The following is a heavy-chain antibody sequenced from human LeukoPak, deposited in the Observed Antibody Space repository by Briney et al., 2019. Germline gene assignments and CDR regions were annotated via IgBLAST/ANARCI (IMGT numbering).Heavy chain of an antibody. V-gene: IGHV3-7*01. CDR3: ARGEGTVEDKFAFDI. CDR1: GFTFSNYW. J-gene: IGHJ3*02. CDR2: IKQDRSEK. Sequence: GGSLRLSCAASGFTFSNYWMSWVRQAPGKGLEWVANIKQDRSEKYYVDSVKGRFTISRDNAKNSLYLQMNSLRAEDTAVYYCARGEGTVEDKFAFDIWGQGTMVTVSS. D-gene: IGHD2-15*01.